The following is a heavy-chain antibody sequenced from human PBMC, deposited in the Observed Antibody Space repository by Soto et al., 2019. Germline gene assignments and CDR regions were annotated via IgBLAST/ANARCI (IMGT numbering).Heavy chain of an antibody. CDR1: GFIFSNYW. J-gene: IGHJ5*02. V-gene: IGHV3-7*01. Sequence: GGSLRLSCAASGFIFSNYWMTWVRQAPGKGLEWVAIINPDGNGLFYADSVKGRFTISRDNARNSMYLQMSNLRAEDTAVYFCWRDRDPWGPGTLVTVSS. CDR3: WRDRDP. CDR2: INPDGNGL.